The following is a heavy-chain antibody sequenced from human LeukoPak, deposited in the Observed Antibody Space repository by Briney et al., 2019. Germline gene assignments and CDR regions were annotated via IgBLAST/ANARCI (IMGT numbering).Heavy chain of an antibody. CDR1: GYTFTGYY. D-gene: IGHD3-16*02. Sequence: ASVKVSCKASGYTFTGYYMHWVRQAPGQGLEWKGRINPNSGGTNYAQKFQGRVTMTRDTSISTAYMELSRLRSDDTAVYYCARDGGGITFGGVIVRPDYWGQGTLVTVSS. CDR3: ARDGGGITFGGVIVRPDY. V-gene: IGHV1-2*06. J-gene: IGHJ4*02. CDR2: INPNSGGT.